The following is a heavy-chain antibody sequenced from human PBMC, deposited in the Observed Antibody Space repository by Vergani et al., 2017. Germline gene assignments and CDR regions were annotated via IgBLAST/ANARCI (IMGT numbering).Heavy chain of an antibody. CDR3: ARATYSSGWYSEDYYYDMDV. V-gene: IGHV1-18*01. D-gene: IGHD6-19*01. J-gene: IGHJ6*03. CDR2: ISAYNGNT. Sequence: QVQLVQSGAEVKKPGASVKVSCKASGYTFTSYGISWVRQAPGQGLEWLGWISAYNGNTNYAQKLQGRVTMTTDTSTSTAYMELRSLRSDDTAVYYCARATYSSGWYSEDYYYDMDVWGKGTTVTVSS. CDR1: GYTFTSYG.